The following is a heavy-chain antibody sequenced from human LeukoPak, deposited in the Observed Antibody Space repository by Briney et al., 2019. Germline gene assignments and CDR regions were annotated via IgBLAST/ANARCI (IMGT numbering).Heavy chain of an antibody. CDR3: ARDPHCSSSRCPFDY. V-gene: IGHV4-4*02. CDR2: IYQTESP. D-gene: IGHD2-2*01. Sequence: PSETLSLTCAVSAGSISSSDWWSWVRQPPGKGLEWIGYIYQTESPKYNASLQSRVTISLDRSKNQFSLKLTSVTAADTAVYYCARDPHCSSSRCPFDYWGQGALVTVSS. CDR1: AGSISSSDW. J-gene: IGHJ4*02.